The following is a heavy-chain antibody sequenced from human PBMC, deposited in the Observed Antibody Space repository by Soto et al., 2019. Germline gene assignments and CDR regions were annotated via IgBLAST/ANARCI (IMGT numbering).Heavy chain of an antibody. D-gene: IGHD2-15*01. CDR3: VRGPRRSCSGTSCYELDL. CDR1: GGSFSSYY. J-gene: IGHJ4*02. CDR2: ISYSGGT. Sequence: QVQLQESGPGLVEPSETLSLTCSVSGGSFSSYYWSWVRQPPGKGLEWIGRISYSGGTDYNPSLKSRVTMLVDTSKRQFSLKLTSVTAADTAVYYCVRGPRRSCSGTSCYELDLWGQGTLVTVSS. V-gene: IGHV4-59*01.